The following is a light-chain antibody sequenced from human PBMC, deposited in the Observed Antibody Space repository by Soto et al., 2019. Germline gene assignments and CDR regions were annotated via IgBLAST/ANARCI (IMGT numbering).Light chain of an antibody. CDR3: QSYDSTLSDRYV. J-gene: IGLJ1*01. Sequence: QSVLTQPPSVSGAPGQGVTISCTGSSSNIGAGYDVHWYQQRPGTGPKLLIFGNINRPSGVPDRFSGSKSGTSASLAITGLQAEDEGDYYCQSYDSTLSDRYVFGTGTKVTVL. CDR2: GNI. V-gene: IGLV1-40*01. CDR1: SSNIGAGYD.